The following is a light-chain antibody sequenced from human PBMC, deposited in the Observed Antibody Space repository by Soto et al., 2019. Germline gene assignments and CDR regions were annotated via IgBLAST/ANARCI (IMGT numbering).Light chain of an antibody. CDR3: QQRSNWFIT. J-gene: IGKJ5*01. Sequence: DIQLTQSPSFLSAFVGDRVTITCRASQGISSSLAWYQQRPGEAPKLLISAASTLQSGVPPRFSGSGSGTEFTLTISSLEPEDFAVYYCQQRSNWFITFGQGTRLEIK. CDR1: QGISSS. V-gene: IGKV1-9*01. CDR2: AAS.